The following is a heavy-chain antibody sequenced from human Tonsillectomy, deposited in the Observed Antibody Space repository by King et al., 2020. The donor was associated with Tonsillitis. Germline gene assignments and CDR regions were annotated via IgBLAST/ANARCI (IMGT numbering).Heavy chain of an antibody. Sequence: VQLVESGGGLVQPGRSLRLSCAASGFTVDYYARHWVRQAQGKGLEWGSGMCWMMVYIGYADSVMGGFTISRDNAKNSLYLQMNSLRAQVTAVYYCAKDMEATGIAAAGGFDYWGQGTLVTVSS. CDR1: GFTVDYYA. CDR3: AKDMEATGIAAAGGFDY. V-gene: IGHV3-9*01. CDR2: MCWMMVYI. J-gene: IGHJ4*02. D-gene: IGHD6-13*01.